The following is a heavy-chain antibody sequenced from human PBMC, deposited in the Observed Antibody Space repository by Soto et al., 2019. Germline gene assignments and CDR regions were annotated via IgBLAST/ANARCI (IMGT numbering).Heavy chain of an antibody. CDR3: AKDLYYDSSGYVLW. Sequence: GGSLRLSCAASGFTFSSYAMSWVRQAPGKGLEWVSAISGSGGSTYYADSVKGRFTISRDNSKNTLYLQMNSLRAEDTAVYYCAKDLYYDSSGYVLWWGQGTLVTVSS. CDR2: ISGSGGST. J-gene: IGHJ4*02. CDR1: GFTFSSYA. V-gene: IGHV3-23*01. D-gene: IGHD3-22*01.